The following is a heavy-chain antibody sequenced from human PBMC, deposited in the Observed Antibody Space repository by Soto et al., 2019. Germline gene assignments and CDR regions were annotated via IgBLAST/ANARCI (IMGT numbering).Heavy chain of an antibody. CDR2: INQDGNGK. CDR3: ARDYYSYFDY. V-gene: IGHV3-7*01. J-gene: IGHJ4*02. CDR1: GLTFSVSW. D-gene: IGHD3-16*01. Sequence: GGSLRLSCAASGLTFSVSWMSWVRQAPGKGLEWVANINQDGNGKYYVDSVKGRFTISRDKAKNSLYLQMNSLRAEDTAVYYCARDYYSYFDYWGQGALVTVSS.